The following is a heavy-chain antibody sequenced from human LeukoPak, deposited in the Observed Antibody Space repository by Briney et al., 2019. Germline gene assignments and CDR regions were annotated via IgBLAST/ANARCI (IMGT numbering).Heavy chain of an antibody. CDR2: ISSSSSYI. Sequence: GGSLRLSCAASGFTFSSYSMNWVRQAPGKGLEWVSSISSSSSYIYYADSVKGRFTISRDNAKNSLYLQMNSLRAEDTAVYYCAREEGSSGWPYYYYGMDVWGQGTTVTVSS. CDR1: GFTFSSYS. J-gene: IGHJ6*02. V-gene: IGHV3-21*01. CDR3: AREEGSSGWPYYYYGMDV. D-gene: IGHD6-19*01.